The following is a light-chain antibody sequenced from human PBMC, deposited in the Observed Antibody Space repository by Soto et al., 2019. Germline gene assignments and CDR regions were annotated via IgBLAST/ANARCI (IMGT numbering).Light chain of an antibody. V-gene: IGKV3-20*01. Sequence: EIVLTQSPGTLSLSPGQRATLSCRAIQRRSASDIAWYQQKPGQAPKFLIYTTSIRATGIPDRFSGSGSGTDFTLTISRLEPEDFAVYYCHHYGISPPWTFGQGTKVDIK. J-gene: IGKJ1*01. CDR1: QRRSASD. CDR3: HHYGISPPWT. CDR2: TTS.